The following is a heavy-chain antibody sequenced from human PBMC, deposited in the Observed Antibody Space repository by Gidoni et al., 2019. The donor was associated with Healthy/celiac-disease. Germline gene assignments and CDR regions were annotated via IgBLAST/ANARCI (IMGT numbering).Heavy chain of an antibody. Sequence: TFSRFSLPTSGVGVGWIRQPPGKALEWLALIYWDDDKRYSPSLKSRLTITKDTSKNQVVLTMTNMDPVDTATYYCAHGPRIAAAGTVGYYYYGMDVWGQGTTVTVSS. J-gene: IGHJ6*02. CDR3: AHGPRIAAAGTVGYYYYGMDV. D-gene: IGHD6-13*01. V-gene: IGHV2-5*02. CDR1: RFSLPTSGVG. CDR2: IYWDDDK.